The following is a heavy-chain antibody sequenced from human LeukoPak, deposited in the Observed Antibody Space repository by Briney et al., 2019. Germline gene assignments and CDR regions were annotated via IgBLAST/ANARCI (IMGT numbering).Heavy chain of an antibody. CDR1: GYTLTELS. J-gene: IGHJ4*02. Sequence: GASVKVSCKVSGYTLTELSMHWVRQAPGKGLEWMGGFDPEDGETIYAQEFQGRVTMTEDTSTDTAYMELSSLRSEDTAVYYCAASLDSSGYRDYWGQGTLVTVSS. D-gene: IGHD3-22*01. CDR2: FDPEDGET. CDR3: AASLDSSGYRDY. V-gene: IGHV1-24*01.